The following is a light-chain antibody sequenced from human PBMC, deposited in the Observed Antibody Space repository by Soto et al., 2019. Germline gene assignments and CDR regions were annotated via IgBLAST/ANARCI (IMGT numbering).Light chain of an antibody. CDR3: QQFDDLLLT. J-gene: IGKJ4*01. Sequence: DIQMTQSPSSLSASVGDRVTIACQASQDISNNLNWYQQKPGKAPKLLIYDASHLETGVPSRFSASGSGTYFTFTINSLQPEDIATYYCQQFDDLLLTFGGGTKVEIK. V-gene: IGKV1-33*01. CDR1: QDISNN. CDR2: DAS.